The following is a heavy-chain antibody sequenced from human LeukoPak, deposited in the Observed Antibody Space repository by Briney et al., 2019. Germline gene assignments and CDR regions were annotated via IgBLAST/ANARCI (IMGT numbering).Heavy chain of an antibody. V-gene: IGHV3-53*01. D-gene: IGHD3-9*01. CDR2: IYSGGKT. CDR3: ARTSPEGNFDWLLVEY. CDR1: GFIVSSNY. J-gene: IGHJ4*02. Sequence: GGSLRLSCAASGFIVSSNYMSWVRQAPGKGLEWVSVIYSGGKTYYADSVKGRFTISRDSSKNTLFLQMNSLRAEDTAVYYCARTSPEGNFDWLLVEYWGQGALVTVSS.